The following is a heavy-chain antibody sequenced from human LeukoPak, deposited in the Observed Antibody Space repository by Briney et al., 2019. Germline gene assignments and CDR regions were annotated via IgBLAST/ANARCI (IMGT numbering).Heavy chain of an antibody. CDR2: ISANNGDT. CDR3: ARDSYYTSGYYPAS. Sequence: ASVKVSCKATGYTCTNYGITWVRQAPGQGLEWMGWISANNGDTDIAQNPQGRLTMTTDTSTSTAYMELRSLRSDDTAIYYCARDSYYTSGYYPASWGQGTLVTVSP. D-gene: IGHD3-22*01. CDR1: GYTCTNYG. V-gene: IGHV1-18*04. J-gene: IGHJ5*02.